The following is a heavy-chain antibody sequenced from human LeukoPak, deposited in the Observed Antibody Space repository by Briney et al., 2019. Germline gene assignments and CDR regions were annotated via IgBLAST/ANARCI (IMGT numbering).Heavy chain of an antibody. Sequence: GGSLRLSCTASGFTFNNYAMAWVRQAPGKGLEWVSAITGSGAYTDYADSVKGRFTISRDNSKNTIYLQMNSLRAEDTAVYYCAKRSSTSSGYFDLWGRGTLVTVSS. CDR3: AKRSSTSSGYFDL. D-gene: IGHD3-22*01. J-gene: IGHJ4*02. V-gene: IGHV3-23*01. CDR2: ITGSGAYT. CDR1: GFTFNNYA.